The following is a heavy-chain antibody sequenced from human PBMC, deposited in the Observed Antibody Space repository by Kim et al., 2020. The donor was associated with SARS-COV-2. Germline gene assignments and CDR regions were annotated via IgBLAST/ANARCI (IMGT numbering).Heavy chain of an antibody. Sequence: GGSLRLSCAASGFTFSNAWMSWVRQAPGKGLEWVGRIKSKTDGGTTDYAAPVKGRFTISRDDSKNTLYLQMNSLKTEDTAVYYCTLGEPYHLSIDYWGQGTLVTVSS. D-gene: IGHD3-10*01. CDR3: TLGEPYHLSIDY. CDR2: IKSKTDGGTT. CDR1: GFTFSNAW. J-gene: IGHJ4*02. V-gene: IGHV3-15*01.